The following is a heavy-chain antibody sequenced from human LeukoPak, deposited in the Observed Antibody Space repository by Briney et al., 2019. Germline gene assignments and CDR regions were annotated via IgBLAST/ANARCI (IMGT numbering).Heavy chain of an antibody. J-gene: IGHJ4*02. CDR1: GGTFSSYA. CDR3: ARDTYYYDSSGYYFDY. D-gene: IGHD3-22*01. Sequence: ASVTVSCKASGGTFSSYASSWVRQAPGQGLECMGKIVPIFGIANYAQQFQGRVTITADKSTSTAYMELSSLRSEDTAVYYCARDTYYYDSSGYYFDYWGQGTLVTVSS. V-gene: IGHV1-69*04. CDR2: IVPIFGIA.